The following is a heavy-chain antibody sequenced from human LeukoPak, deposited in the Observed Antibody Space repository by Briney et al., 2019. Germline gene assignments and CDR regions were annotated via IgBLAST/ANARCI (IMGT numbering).Heavy chain of an antibody. J-gene: IGHJ4*02. CDR2: IYSGGST. V-gene: IGHV3-66*01. Sequence: PGGSLRLSCAASGFTVSSNYMSWVREAPGKGLEWVSIIYSGGSTYYADSVKGRFTISRDNSNNTLYLQMNRLRAEDTAMYYCARDPWDHLGQGTLVTVSS. CDR1: GFTVSSNY. CDR3: ARDPWDH.